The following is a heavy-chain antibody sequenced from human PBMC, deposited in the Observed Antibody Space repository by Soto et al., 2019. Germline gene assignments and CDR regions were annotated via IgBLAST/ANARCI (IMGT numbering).Heavy chain of an antibody. Sequence: EVQLVESGGGLIQPGGSLRLSCAASGFTVSSNYMSWVRQAPGKGLEWVSVIKGRFTISRDNSKNTLYLQMNNLRAEDTAVYYCARNYDSTAGGAFDIWGQGTMVTVSS. CDR1: GFTVSSNY. CDR2: I. CDR3: ARNYDSTAGGAFDI. J-gene: IGHJ3*02. D-gene: IGHD3-22*01. V-gene: IGHV3-53*01.